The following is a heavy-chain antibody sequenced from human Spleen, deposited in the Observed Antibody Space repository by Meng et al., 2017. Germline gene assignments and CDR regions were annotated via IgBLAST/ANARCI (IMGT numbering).Heavy chain of an antibody. D-gene: IGHD4/OR15-4a*01. V-gene: IGHV3-74*02. Sequence: VQLVESGGGVVQPGRSLRLSCAASGFTFTDYAMHWVRQAPGKGLVYVSRINSDGTTTNYADSVKGRFTISRDNAKNTLYLQMNSLRVEDMAVYYCAMSWGGADIDSWGQGTLVTVSS. CDR3: AMSWGGADIDS. J-gene: IGHJ4*02. CDR1: GFTFTDYA. CDR2: INSDGTTT.